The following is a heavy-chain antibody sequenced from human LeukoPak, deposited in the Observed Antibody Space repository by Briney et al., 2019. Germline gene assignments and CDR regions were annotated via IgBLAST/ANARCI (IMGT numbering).Heavy chain of an antibody. CDR3: ARGPNYGDYGIDC. J-gene: IGHJ4*02. CDR1: GGTFSSYA. Sequence: SVKVSCKASGGTFSSYAISWVRQAPGQGLEWMGRIIPILGIANYAQKFQGRVTITADKSTSTAYMELSSLRSEDTAVYYCARGPNYGDYGIDCWGQGTLVTVSS. D-gene: IGHD4-17*01. V-gene: IGHV1-69*04. CDR2: IIPILGIA.